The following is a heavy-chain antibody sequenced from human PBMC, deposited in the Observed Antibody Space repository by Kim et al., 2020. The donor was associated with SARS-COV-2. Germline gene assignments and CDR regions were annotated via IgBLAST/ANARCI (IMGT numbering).Heavy chain of an antibody. V-gene: IGHV5-51*01. CDR3: ARCPDFTEGSSRFLEWPFDP. D-gene: IGHD3-3*01. J-gene: IGHJ5*02. CDR1: GYSFTSYW. CDR2: IYPGDSDT. Sequence: GESLKISCKGSGYSFTSYWIGWVRQMPGKGLEWMGIIYPGDSDTRYSPSFQGQVTISADKSISTAYLQWSSLKASDTAMYYCARCPDFTEGSSRFLEWPFDPWGQGTLVTVSS.